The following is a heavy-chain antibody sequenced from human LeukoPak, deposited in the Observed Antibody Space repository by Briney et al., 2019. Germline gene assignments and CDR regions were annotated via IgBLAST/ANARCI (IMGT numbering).Heavy chain of an antibody. CDR3: ARRAGAYSHPYDY. Sequence: ASVKVSCNASGYTFTGYYMHWVRQAPGQGLEWMGWINPNSGGTNYAQKFQGRVTMTRDTSISTAYMELSRLRSDDTAVFYCARRAGAYSHPYDYWGQGTLVTVSS. CDR1: GYTFTGYY. J-gene: IGHJ4*02. D-gene: IGHD4/OR15-4a*01. CDR2: INPNSGGT. V-gene: IGHV1-2*02.